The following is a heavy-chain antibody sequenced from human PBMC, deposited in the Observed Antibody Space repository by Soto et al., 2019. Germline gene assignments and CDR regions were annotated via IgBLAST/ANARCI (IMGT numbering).Heavy chain of an antibody. CDR2: IYPGDSDP. D-gene: IGHD3-16*02. Sequence: GESLKISCKGSGYSFTSYWIGWVRQMPGKGLEWMGIIYPGDSDPRYSPSFQGQVTISADKSISTAYLQWSSLKASDTAMYYCARSLNTFGGVIVSSGFDYWGQGTLVTVSS. V-gene: IGHV5-51*01. CDR1: GYSFTSYW. CDR3: ARSLNTFGGVIVSSGFDY. J-gene: IGHJ4*02.